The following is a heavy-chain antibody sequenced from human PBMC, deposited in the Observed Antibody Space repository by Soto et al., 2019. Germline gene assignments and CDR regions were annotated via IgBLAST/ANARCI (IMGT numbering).Heavy chain of an antibody. D-gene: IGHD3-10*01. CDR1: GDTFASFG. Sequence: VSVKVSCKASGDTFASFGFSWVRQAPGQGLEWLGWISAYNGNTQYAQRVRDRVTLTTDTSTNTAYMELRSLTSDDTAVYYCARDQESITDRILQYWGQGTRVTVSS. V-gene: IGHV1-18*01. CDR3: ARDQESITDRILQY. CDR2: ISAYNGNT. J-gene: IGHJ4*02.